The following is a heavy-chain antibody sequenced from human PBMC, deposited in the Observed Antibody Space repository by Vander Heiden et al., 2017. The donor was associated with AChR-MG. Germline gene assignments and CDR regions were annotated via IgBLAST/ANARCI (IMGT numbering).Heavy chain of an antibody. D-gene: IGHD3-22*01. CDR2: INYSGST. CDR1: GGSFNGYY. V-gene: IGHV4-34*02. Sequence: QVQLQQWGAGLLKPSETLSLTCAVYGGSFNGYYWTWIRQPPGKGLEWIGEINYSGSTNCNPSLKSRVTISIDTSKNQFSLNLSSVTAADTAVYYCARARSSGFIGYWGRGTRVTVSS. J-gene: IGHJ4*02. CDR3: ARARSSGFIGY.